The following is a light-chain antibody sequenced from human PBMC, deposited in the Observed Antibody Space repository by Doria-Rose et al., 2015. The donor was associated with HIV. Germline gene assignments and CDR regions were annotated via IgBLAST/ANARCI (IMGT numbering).Light chain of an antibody. CDR1: QRVKSSY. V-gene: IGKV3-20*01. J-gene: IGKJ5*01. Sequence: TQSPGTLSLSPGERATLSCRASQRVKSSYLAWYQQKPGKAPRLLIYDASTRATGIPDRFSGSGSGTDSTLTISRLEPEDVAVYYCQQYGTSRGTSGQGTRLEIK. CDR3: QQYGTSRGT. CDR2: DAS.